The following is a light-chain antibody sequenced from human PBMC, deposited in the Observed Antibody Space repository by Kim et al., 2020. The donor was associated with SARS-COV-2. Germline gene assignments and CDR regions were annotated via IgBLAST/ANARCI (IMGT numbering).Light chain of an antibody. CDR1: RGQARYT. CDR3: QTWGTGIWV. Sequence: SVKPTCTLSRGQARYTIERHQRQPEKSPRYLISLISEGSHSKGGGIPDRFSVASSGAERYLTISSLQSEDEADYYCQTWGTGIWVFGGGTQLTVL. J-gene: IGLJ3*02. CDR2: LISEGSH. V-gene: IGLV4-69*01.